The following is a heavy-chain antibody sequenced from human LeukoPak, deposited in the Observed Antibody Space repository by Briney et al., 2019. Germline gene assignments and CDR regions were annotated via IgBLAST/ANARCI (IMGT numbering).Heavy chain of an antibody. Sequence: GRSLTLSCAASGFTFKNYAMNWFRQSPGQGLEWVSTISGDAVTSWYADSVKGRFTVSRDNSKNIVFLQMNNLRAEDTAVYYCAKEDSGGSYNWFDPWGQGTLVTVSS. CDR2: ISGDAVTS. CDR3: AKEDSGGSYNWFDP. CDR1: GFTFKNYA. V-gene: IGHV3-23*01. J-gene: IGHJ5*02. D-gene: IGHD3-22*01.